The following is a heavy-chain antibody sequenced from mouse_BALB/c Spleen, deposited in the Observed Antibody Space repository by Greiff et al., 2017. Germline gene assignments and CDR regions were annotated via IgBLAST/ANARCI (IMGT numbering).Heavy chain of an antibody. CDR3: TRGGDYGSKNDYFDY. D-gene: IGHD1-1*01. CDR2: ISSGGSYT. V-gene: IGHV5-6-4*01. CDR1: GFTFNSYT. J-gene: IGHJ2*01. Sequence: EVMLVESGGGLVKPGGSLKLSCAASGFTFNSYTMSWVRQTPEKRLEWVATISSGGSYTYYPDSVKGRFTISRDNAKNTLYLQMSSLKSEDTAMYYCTRGGDYGSKNDYFDYWGQGTTLTVSS.